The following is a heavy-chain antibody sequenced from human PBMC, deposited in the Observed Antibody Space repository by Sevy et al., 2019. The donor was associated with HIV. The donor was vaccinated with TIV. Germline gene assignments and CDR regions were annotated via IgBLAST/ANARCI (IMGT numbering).Heavy chain of an antibody. V-gene: IGHV3-7*01. CDR2: IKTGGSVK. CDR1: GFTISTYW. D-gene: IGHD4-17*01. J-gene: IGHJ5*02. Sequence: GGSLRLSCTASGFTISTYWMTWLRQAPGKGLEWVANIKTGGSVKHYAESAKGRFTISRDDASNALSLQMNSLRGEDTAVYYCARGTAVNHWGQGTLVTVSS. CDR3: ARGTAVNH.